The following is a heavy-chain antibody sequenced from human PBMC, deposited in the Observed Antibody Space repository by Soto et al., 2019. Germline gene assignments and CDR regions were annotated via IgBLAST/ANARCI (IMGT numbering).Heavy chain of an antibody. CDR1: GFTFSSYS. Sequence: EVQLVESGGGLVQPGGSLRLSCAASGFTFSSYSMNWVRQAPGKGLERVSYISSATTTIYYADSVEGRFTISRDKAKNSLYLQMNSLRADDTAVYYCARGIAAAGPKLDYWGQGTLVTVSS. CDR2: ISSATTTI. J-gene: IGHJ4*02. CDR3: ARGIAAAGPKLDY. V-gene: IGHV3-48*01. D-gene: IGHD6-13*01.